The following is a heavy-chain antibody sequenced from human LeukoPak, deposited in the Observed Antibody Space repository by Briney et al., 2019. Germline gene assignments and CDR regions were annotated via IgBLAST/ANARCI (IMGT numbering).Heavy chain of an antibody. J-gene: IGHJ4*02. CDR3: ARSPRVGYCSGGSCYIDY. CDR1: GFVFSNYW. Sequence: GGSLRLSCGASGFVFSNYWMSWVRQAPGKGLEWVSYISSSGSTRYYTDSVKGRFTISKDNAKNSLYLQMNSLRAEDTAVYYCARSPRVGYCSGGSCYIDYWGQGTLVTVSS. D-gene: IGHD2-15*01. V-gene: IGHV3-48*03. CDR2: ISSSGSTR.